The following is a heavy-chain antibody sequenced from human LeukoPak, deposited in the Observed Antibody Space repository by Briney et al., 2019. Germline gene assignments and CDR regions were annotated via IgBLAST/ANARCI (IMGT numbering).Heavy chain of an antibody. CDR3: ARSGGYSGYDVDY. D-gene: IGHD5-12*01. Sequence: SETLSLTCTVSGGXINTYYWHWIRQPPGKGLEWIGYISYSGSTNYNPSLKSQVTTSIDKSKNQFSLKLSSVTAADTAVYYCARSGGYSGYDVDYWGQGTLVTVSS. V-gene: IGHV4-59*01. J-gene: IGHJ4*02. CDR2: ISYSGST. CDR1: GGXINTYY.